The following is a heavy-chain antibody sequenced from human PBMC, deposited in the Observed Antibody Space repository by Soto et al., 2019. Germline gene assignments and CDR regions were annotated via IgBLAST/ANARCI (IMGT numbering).Heavy chain of an antibody. CDR3: VRARGYNDFEY. V-gene: IGHV3-7*01. J-gene: IGHJ4*01. D-gene: IGHD5-18*01. CDR1: GFTFSTSW. CDR2: IKEDGSEK. Sequence: GGSLRLSCAASGFTFSTSWMNWVRQAPGKGLEWVAGIKEDGSEKYYVDSVKGRFTISKDNTENSLELHMNRLRVEDTAVYYCVRARGYNDFEYWGLGTLVTVSS.